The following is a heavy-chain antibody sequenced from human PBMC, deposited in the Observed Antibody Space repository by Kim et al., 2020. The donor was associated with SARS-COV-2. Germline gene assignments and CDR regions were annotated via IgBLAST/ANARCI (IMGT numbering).Heavy chain of an antibody. J-gene: IGHJ4*02. CDR2: ISAYNGNT. D-gene: IGHD3-10*01. Sequence: ASVKVSCKASGYTFTSYGISWVRQAPGQGLEWMGWISAYNGNTNYAQKLQGRVTMTTDTSTSTAYMELRSLRSDDTAVYYCARDRRHYYYGSGSYKLFDYWGQGTLVTVSS. CDR3: ARDRRHYYYGSGSYKLFDY. V-gene: IGHV1-18*04. CDR1: GYTFTSYG.